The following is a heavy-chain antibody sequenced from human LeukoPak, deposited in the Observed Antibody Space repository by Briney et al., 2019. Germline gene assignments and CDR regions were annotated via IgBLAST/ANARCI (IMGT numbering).Heavy chain of an antibody. J-gene: IGHJ4*02. CDR2: IYYSGST. Sequence: SETLSLTCTVSGGSIGSSSYYWGWIRQPPGKGLAWIGSIYYSGSTYYNPSLKSRVTISVDTSKNQFSLKLSSVTAADTAVYYCVNPLYWGQGTLVTVSS. CDR1: GGSIGSSSYY. CDR3: VNPLY. V-gene: IGHV4-39*01.